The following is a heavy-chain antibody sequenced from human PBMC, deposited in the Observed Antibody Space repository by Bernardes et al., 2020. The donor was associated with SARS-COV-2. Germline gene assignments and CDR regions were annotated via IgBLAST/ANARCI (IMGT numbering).Heavy chain of an antibody. CDR1: GFSVSTYE. J-gene: IGHJ4*02. Sequence: GGSLRLSCAVSGFSVSTYEMHWVRQVPGKGLEWVSYISTTGTTIYADSVRGRFTISRDTAENSLHLQMNSLRAEDTAVYYCASVTYYDFWNNFFTGIRGQSAWGQGTLVTVSS. D-gene: IGHD3-3*01. V-gene: IGHV3-48*03. CDR3: ASVTYYDFWNNFFTGIRGQSA. CDR2: ISTTGTTI.